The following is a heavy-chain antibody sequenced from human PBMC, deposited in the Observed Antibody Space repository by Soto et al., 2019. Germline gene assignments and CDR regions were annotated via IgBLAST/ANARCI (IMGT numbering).Heavy chain of an antibody. J-gene: IGHJ3*02. CDR2: INPNSGGT. Sequence: GASVKVSCKASGYTFTGYYMHWVRQAPGQGLEWMGWINPNSGGTNYAQKFQGWVTMTRDTSISTAYMELSRLRSDDTAVYYCARVGASTYYYGSGSYYNETNDAFDIWGQGTMVTVSS. D-gene: IGHD3-10*01. CDR1: GYTFTGYY. CDR3: ARVGASTYYYGSGSYYNETNDAFDI. V-gene: IGHV1-2*04.